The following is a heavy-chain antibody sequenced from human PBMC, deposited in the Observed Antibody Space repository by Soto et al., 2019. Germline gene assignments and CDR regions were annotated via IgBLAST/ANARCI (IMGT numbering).Heavy chain of an antibody. Sequence: QVQLVQSGAEVKKPGSSVRVSCKTSGGTFSNYTFSWVRQAPGQGLEWMGGIIPIFGKPAYAQKFQGRITIFADEYATTVSVELPSLRSDDPAIYYCARKPSLVKRNGVYFFGVGVWGQGARVTVSS. CDR3: ARKPSLVKRNGVYFFGVGV. CDR2: IIPIFGKP. CDR1: GGTFSNYT. J-gene: IGHJ6*02. D-gene: IGHD2-8*01. V-gene: IGHV1-69*01.